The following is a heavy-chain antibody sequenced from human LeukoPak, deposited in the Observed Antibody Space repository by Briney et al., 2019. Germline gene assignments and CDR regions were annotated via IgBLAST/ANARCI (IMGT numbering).Heavy chain of an antibody. V-gene: IGHV4-34*01. CDR2: INHSGST. Sequence: PSETLSLTCAVYGGSFSGYYWSWIRQPPGKGLEWIGEINHSGSTNYNPSLKSRVTISVDTSKNQFSLKLCSVTAADTAVYYCARGVVVAGPNYFDYWGQGTLVTVSS. CDR1: GGSFSGYY. CDR3: ARGVVVAGPNYFDY. D-gene: IGHD2-15*01. J-gene: IGHJ4*02.